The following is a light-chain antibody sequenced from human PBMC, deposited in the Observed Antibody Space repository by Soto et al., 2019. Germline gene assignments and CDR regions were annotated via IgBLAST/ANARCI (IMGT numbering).Light chain of an antibody. CDR3: QQYNSSPWT. Sequence: DIQMTQSPSTLSASVGDRVTITCRASQSISSWLARYQQKPGKAPKLLIYKAASLESGVPARFSSSGSGTEFPHHINSLQPHDLAPDHGQQYNSSPWTFPQGTKEQIK. CDR1: QSISSW. V-gene: IGKV1-5*03. CDR2: KAA. J-gene: IGKJ1*01.